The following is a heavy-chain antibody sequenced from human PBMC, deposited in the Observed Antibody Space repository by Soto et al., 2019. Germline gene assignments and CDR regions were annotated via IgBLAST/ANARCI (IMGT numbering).Heavy chain of an antibody. J-gene: IGHJ4*02. D-gene: IGHD1-7*01. V-gene: IGHV3-23*01. Sequence: EVQLLESGGGLVQPGGSLRLSCAASGFTFSSYGMTWVRQAPGKGLEWVSFSSATGAGTYYADSVKGRFTISRDNSKNTLYLQMTGLRADDTAVYYCATDRRAGGNYGFYSDFWGQGALVIVSS. CDR2: SSATGAGT. CDR1: GFTFSSYG. CDR3: ATDRRAGGNYGFYSDF.